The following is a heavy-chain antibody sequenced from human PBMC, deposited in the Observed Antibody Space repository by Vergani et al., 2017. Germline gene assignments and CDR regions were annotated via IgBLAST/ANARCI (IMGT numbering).Heavy chain of an antibody. V-gene: IGHV3-23*01. CDR3: TRGWYYDSIAYLAY. CDR1: GFTFSSYA. D-gene: IGHD3-22*01. Sequence: EVQLLESGGTLVQPGGSLRLSCAASGFTFSSYAMSWVRQAPGKGLEWVSPISGSGGSTYYADSVKGRFTISRDNSKNTLYLQMNSLRAGDTAVYYCTRGWYYDSIAYLAYWGQGTLVTVSS. CDR2: ISGSGGST. J-gene: IGHJ4*02.